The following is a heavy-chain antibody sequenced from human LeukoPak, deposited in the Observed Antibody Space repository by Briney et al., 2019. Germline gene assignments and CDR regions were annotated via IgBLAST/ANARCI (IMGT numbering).Heavy chain of an antibody. V-gene: IGHV3-48*03. Sequence: GGSLRLSCAASGFTFSSYEMNWFRQAPGKGLEWVSYISGSGNIIDYADSVKGRFTISRDNTKNSLYLQMNSLRAEDTATYFCARDAVISTEVLLTAWDYFDCWGQGTRVTVSS. J-gene: IGHJ4*02. CDR2: ISGSGNII. CDR3: ARDAVISTEVLLTAWDYFDC. CDR1: GFTFSSYE. D-gene: IGHD4-11*01.